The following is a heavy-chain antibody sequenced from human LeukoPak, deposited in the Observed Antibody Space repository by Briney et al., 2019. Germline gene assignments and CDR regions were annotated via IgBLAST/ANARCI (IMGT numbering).Heavy chain of an antibody. CDR2: ISSSSSTI. CDR1: GFTFSSYS. CDR3: AKDARRTFGLSSGLYRGSYYFDY. D-gene: IGHD6-19*01. J-gene: IGHJ4*02. Sequence: PGGSLRLSCAASGFTFSSYSMNWVRQAPGKGLEWVSYISSSSSTIYYADSVKGRFTISRDNSKNTLFLQVNSLRAKDTAVYYCAKDARRTFGLSSGLYRGSYYFDYWGQGTLVTVSS. V-gene: IGHV3-48*04.